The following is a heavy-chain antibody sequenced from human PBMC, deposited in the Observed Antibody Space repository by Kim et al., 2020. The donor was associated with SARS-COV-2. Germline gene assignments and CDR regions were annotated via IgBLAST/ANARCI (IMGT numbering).Heavy chain of an antibody. Sequence: SETLSLTCAVYGGSFSGYYWSWIRQPPGKGLEWIGEINHSGSTNYNPSLKSRVTISVDTSKNQFSLKLSSVTAADTAVYYCARATRGGSKGYFQHWGQGTLVTVSS. CDR2: INHSGST. D-gene: IGHD3-10*01. CDR1: GGSFSGYY. CDR3: ARATRGGSKGYFQH. J-gene: IGHJ1*01. V-gene: IGHV4-34*01.